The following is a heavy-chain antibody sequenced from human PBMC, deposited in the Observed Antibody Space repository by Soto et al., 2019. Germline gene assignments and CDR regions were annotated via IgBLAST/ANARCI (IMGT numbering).Heavy chain of an antibody. V-gene: IGHV3-30*18. CDR3: AKDGSHNFDY. Sequence: GGSLRLSCAASVFTFSHYAMHWVRQAPGKGLEWVALMSYDGSNEYYADSVKGRFTISRDNSKNTLYLQMNSLRAEDTAVYYCAKDGSHNFDYWGQGTLVTVSS. CDR2: MSYDGSNE. CDR1: VFTFSHYA. D-gene: IGHD1-26*01. J-gene: IGHJ4*02.